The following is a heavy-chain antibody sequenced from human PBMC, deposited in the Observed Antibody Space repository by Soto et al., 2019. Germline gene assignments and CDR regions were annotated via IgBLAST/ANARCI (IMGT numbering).Heavy chain of an antibody. Sequence: SETLSLTCTVSGGSISSSSYYWVWIRQPPGKGLEWIGSIYYSGTTYYNPSLKSRVTISVDTSKNQFSLKLRSVTAADTAVYYCARQSPDYLGSVGWFDPWGQGTLVTVS. CDR1: GGSISSSSYY. V-gene: IGHV4-39*01. J-gene: IGHJ5*02. D-gene: IGHD1-26*01. CDR3: ARQSPDYLGSVGWFDP. CDR2: IYYSGTT.